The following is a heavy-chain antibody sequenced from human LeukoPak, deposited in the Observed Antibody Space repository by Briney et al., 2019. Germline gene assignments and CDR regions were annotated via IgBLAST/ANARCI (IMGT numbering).Heavy chain of an antibody. Sequence: ASVKVSCKASGGTFSSYAISWVRQAPGQGLEWMGGIIPIFGTANYAQKFQGRVTITADESTSTAYMELSSLRSEDSAVYYCARIVYYYDSSGYYYYFDYWGQGTLVTVSS. D-gene: IGHD3-22*01. V-gene: IGHV1-69*13. CDR1: GGTFSSYA. CDR3: ARIVYYYDSSGYYYYFDY. J-gene: IGHJ4*02. CDR2: IIPIFGTA.